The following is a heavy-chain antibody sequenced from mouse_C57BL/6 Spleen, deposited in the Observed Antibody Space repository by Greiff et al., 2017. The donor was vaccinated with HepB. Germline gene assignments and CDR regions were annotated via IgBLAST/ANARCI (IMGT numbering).Heavy chain of an antibody. D-gene: IGHD1-1*01. CDR1: GYTFTSYW. J-gene: IGHJ2*01. CDR2: IYPGSGST. Sequence: VKLQQPGAELVKPGASVKMSCKASGYTFTSYWITWVKQRPGQGLEWIGDIYPGSGSTNYNEKFKSKATLTVDTSSSTAYMQLSSLTSEDSAVYYCARTGTTVVAHYFDYWGQGTTLTVSS. V-gene: IGHV1-55*01. CDR3: ARTGTTVVAHYFDY.